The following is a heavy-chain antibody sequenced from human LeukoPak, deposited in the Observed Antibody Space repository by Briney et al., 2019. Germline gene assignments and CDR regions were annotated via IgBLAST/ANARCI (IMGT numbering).Heavy chain of an antibody. CDR2: ISGSGAST. CDR1: GFTFSNYA. Sequence: GGSLRLSCAASGFTFSNYAMSWLRQAPGKGLEWVSAISGSGASTYYADSVKGRFTISRDNSKNTLYLQMNSLRAEDTAVYYCASTHLFPLYYGMDVWGQGTTVTVSS. J-gene: IGHJ6*02. CDR3: ASTHLFPLYYGMDV. V-gene: IGHV3-23*01.